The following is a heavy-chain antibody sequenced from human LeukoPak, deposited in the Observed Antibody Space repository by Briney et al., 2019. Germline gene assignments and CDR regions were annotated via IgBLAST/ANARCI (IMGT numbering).Heavy chain of an antibody. CDR2: ISAYNGNT. D-gene: IGHD3-10*01. J-gene: IGHJ4*02. CDR1: GYTFTSYG. V-gene: IGHV1-18*01. Sequence: ASVKVPCKASGYTFTSYGISWVRQAPGQGLEWMGWISAYNGNTNYAKKLKSRVTMTTDTSTSTAYMELRSLRSDDTDVYYCGLITMVRGVITDFDYWGQGTLVTVSS. CDR3: GLITMVRGVITDFDY.